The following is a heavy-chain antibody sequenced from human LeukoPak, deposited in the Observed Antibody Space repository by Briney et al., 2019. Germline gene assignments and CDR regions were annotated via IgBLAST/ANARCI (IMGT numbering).Heavy chain of an antibody. Sequence: SVKVSCKASGGTFSSYAISWVRQAPGQGLEWMGGIIPIFGTANYAQKFQGRVTISADESTSTAYMELSSLRSEDTAVYYCARDQDSSGYYPYWGQGTLVTVSS. CDR3: ARDQDSSGYYPY. CDR1: GGTFSSYA. V-gene: IGHV1-69*01. D-gene: IGHD3-22*01. J-gene: IGHJ4*02. CDR2: IIPIFGTA.